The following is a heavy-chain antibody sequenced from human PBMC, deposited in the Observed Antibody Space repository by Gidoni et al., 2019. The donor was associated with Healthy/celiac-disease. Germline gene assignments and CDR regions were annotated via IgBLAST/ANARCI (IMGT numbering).Heavy chain of an antibody. CDR2: ISSSSSYI. CDR1: GFTFSSYS. Sequence: EVQLVESGGGLVKPGGSLRLSCAASGFTFSSYSMTWVRQAPGKGLEWVSSISSSSSYIYYADSVKGRFTISRDNAKNSLYLQMNSLRAEDTAVYYCARDHQWLVDYWGQGTLVTVSS. J-gene: IGHJ4*02. D-gene: IGHD6-19*01. CDR3: ARDHQWLVDY. V-gene: IGHV3-21*01.